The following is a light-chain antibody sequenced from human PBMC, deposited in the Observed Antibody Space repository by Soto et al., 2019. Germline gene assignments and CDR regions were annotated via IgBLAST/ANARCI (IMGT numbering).Light chain of an antibody. CDR1: QDISNY. J-gene: IGKJ4*01. V-gene: IGKV1-33*01. Sequence: DIQMSRSRSSLSASVGAKDTITFQASQDISNYLNWYQQKPGKAPKLLIYDASNLETGVPSRFSGSGSGKDFTFCISSLQPEALAPYYCHQYDNLPTFGGGTKVDIK. CDR3: HQYDNLPT. CDR2: DAS.